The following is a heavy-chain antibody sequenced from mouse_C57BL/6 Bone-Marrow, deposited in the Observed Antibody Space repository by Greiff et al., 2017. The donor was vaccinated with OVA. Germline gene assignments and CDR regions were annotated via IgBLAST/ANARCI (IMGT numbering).Heavy chain of an antibody. Sequence: VQLKESGGDLVKPGGSLELSCAASGFTFSSYGMSWVRQTPDKRLEWVATISSGGSYTYYPDSVKGRFTISRDNAKNTLYLQMSSLKSEDTAMYYCARHHYYGSSHWYFDVWGTGTTVTVSS. V-gene: IGHV5-6*01. CDR1: GFTFSSYG. J-gene: IGHJ1*03. CDR3: ARHHYYGSSHWYFDV. D-gene: IGHD1-1*01. CDR2: ISSGGSYT.